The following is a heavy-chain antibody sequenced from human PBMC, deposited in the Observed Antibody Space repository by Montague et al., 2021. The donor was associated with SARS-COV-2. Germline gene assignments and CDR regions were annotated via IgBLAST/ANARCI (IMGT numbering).Heavy chain of an antibody. CDR1: GFTSSNYA. CDR2: IAFDTDYK. J-gene: IGHJ4*02. V-gene: IGHV3-30-3*01. Sequence: SLRLSCAGSGFTSSNYALHWVRQAPGKGLEWVAVIAFDTDYKSHAYALRGRFTISRDDSKNTLYLQMNSLRPEDTAVYYCACEPKRGGFNYKDYWGQGTL. CDR3: ACEPKRGGFNYKDY. D-gene: IGHD5-24*01.